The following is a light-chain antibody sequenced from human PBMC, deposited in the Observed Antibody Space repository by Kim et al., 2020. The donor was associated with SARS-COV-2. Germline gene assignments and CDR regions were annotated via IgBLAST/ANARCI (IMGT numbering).Light chain of an antibody. CDR2: KAS. CDR1: QSISSW. V-gene: IGKV1-5*03. Sequence: ASVGDRVTITCRASQSISSWLAWYQQKPGKAPKLLIYKASSLESGVPSSFSGSGSGTEFTLSISSLQPDDFATYYCQQYNSYSWTFGQGTKVDIK. CDR3: QQYNSYSWT. J-gene: IGKJ1*01.